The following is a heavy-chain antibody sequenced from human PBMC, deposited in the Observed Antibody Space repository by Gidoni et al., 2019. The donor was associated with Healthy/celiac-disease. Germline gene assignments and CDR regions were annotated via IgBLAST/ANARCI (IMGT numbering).Heavy chain of an antibody. Sequence: EVQLVESGGGLVQPGGSLRLSCAASGFTFSSYWMPWVRQAPGKWLGWVARINSDGSSTSYADSVKGRFNISRDNAKNTLYLQMNSLRAEDTAVYYCARDLRSYHPYFDYWGQGTLVTVSS. CDR1: GFTFSSYW. J-gene: IGHJ4*02. D-gene: IGHD1-26*01. CDR3: ARDLRSYHPYFDY. CDR2: INSDGSST. V-gene: IGHV3-74*01.